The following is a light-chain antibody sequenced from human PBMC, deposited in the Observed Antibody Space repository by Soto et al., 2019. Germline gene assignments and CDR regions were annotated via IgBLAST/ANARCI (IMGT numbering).Light chain of an antibody. CDR1: QSIIRY. CDR3: QQTYSTPRS. J-gene: IGKJ2*01. Sequence: DIQMTLWPSSLSASVGDRVTITCRASQSIIRYLNWYQQKPGRAPKLLIFAASTLQSGVPLRFSGSASGTDFTLTISSLEAEDFATYYCQQTYSTPRSFGQGTKLDIK. V-gene: IGKV1-39*01. CDR2: AAS.